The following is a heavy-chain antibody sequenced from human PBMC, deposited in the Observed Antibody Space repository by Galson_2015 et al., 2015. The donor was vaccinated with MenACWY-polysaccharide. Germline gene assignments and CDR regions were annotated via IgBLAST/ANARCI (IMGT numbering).Heavy chain of an antibody. D-gene: IGHD1-26*01. V-gene: IGHV4-4*07. CDR3: ARARGSPRGYGMDV. J-gene: IGHJ6*02. CDR1: GASISAYY. CDR2: MFTSGRT. Sequence: GTLSLPCPVSGASISAYYWSWIRPPAGQGVEWIGRMFTSGRTNYNPSLKSRVTMSVDTSNNQFSLKVTSVTAADTAVYYCARARGSPRGYGMDVWGQGTTATVSS.